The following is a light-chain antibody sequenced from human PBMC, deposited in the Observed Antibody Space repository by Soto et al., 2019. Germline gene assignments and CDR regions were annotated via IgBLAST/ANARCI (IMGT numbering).Light chain of an antibody. J-gene: IGKJ2*01. CDR3: QQSFGPPYT. Sequence: DIQMTQSPSSLSASVGDRVSITCRASQSLGRRLTWYQQKPGEAPKLLIYETSNLQNGVPSRFSGSGSETDFTLTINSLQPEDFAPYYCQQSFGPPYTFRQGTKLE. CDR1: QSLGRR. CDR2: ETS. V-gene: IGKV1-39*01.